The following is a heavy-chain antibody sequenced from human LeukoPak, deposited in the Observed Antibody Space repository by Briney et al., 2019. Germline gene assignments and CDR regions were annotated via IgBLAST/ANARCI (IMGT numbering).Heavy chain of an antibody. D-gene: IGHD6-19*01. CDR2: IHTSGST. CDR3: ARDGGSGWYDY. V-gene: IGHV4-4*07. Sequence: SETLSLTCTVSGGSINNYYWNWIRQPAGKGLEWIGRIHTSGSTNYNPSLKSRVTMSVGTSKNHFSLKLSSVTAADTAVYYCARDGGSGWYDYWGQGTLVTVSS. J-gene: IGHJ4*02. CDR1: GGSINNYY.